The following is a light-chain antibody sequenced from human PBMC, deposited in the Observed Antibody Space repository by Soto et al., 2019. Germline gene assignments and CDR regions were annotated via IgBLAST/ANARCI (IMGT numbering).Light chain of an antibody. J-gene: IGKJ1*01. CDR1: QSAGTN. CDR3: LKYGRSPGWT. V-gene: IGKV3-20*01. Sequence: EIAMTQSPATLTVSPGERATLSCRASQSAGTNLAWYQQKPGEAPRLLMHGAFSGAIGGADRFSGGGSGTDFTLTISGLEPEDFAVYYCLKYGRSPGWTFGQGTKVDIK. CDR2: GAF.